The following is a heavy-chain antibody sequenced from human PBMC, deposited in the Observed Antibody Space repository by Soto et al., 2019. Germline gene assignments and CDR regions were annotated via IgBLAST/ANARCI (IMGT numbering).Heavy chain of an antibody. CDR2: IFYTGTT. Sequence: QLQESGPGLVKPSETLSLTCSVSGGSITYNSYDWGWIRQPPGKGLEWVGGIFYTGTTYNRPSLKDRVSISVDTSKNSFSLNLTSVTAADKAVYFCARLVVVAPVANVWGQGALVTVSS. D-gene: IGHD2-21*01. CDR3: ARLVVVAPVANV. J-gene: IGHJ4*02. CDR1: GGSITYNSYD. V-gene: IGHV4-39*02.